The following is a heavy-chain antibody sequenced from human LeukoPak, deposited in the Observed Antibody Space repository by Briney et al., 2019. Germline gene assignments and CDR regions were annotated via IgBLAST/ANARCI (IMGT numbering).Heavy chain of an antibody. CDR2: INPNSGGT. CDR1: GYTFTGYY. Sequence: ASVKVSCKASGYTFTGYYMHWVRQAPGQGLEWMGWINPNSGGTNYAQKFQGRVTMTRDTSISTAYMELSSVTAADTAVYYCARVPSRYDILTGYYPWAGMDVWGQGTTVTASS. V-gene: IGHV1-2*02. D-gene: IGHD3-9*01. CDR3: ARVPSRYDILTGYYPWAGMDV. J-gene: IGHJ6*02.